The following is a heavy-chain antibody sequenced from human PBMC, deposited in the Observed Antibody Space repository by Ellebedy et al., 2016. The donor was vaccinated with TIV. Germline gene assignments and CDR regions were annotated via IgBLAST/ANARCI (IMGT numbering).Heavy chain of an antibody. D-gene: IGHD3-10*02. CDR1: GFTFSSYS. V-gene: IGHV3-30-3*01. Sequence: GESLKISCAASGFTFSSYSLHWVRQAPGKGLEWVAVISYDGTNKYYADSVKGRFTISRDNSRNTLHLQMNSLRVEDTGVYYCAKDVEMIGCFDFWGQGALVTVSS. CDR2: ISYDGTNK. J-gene: IGHJ4*02. CDR3: AKDVEMIGCFDF.